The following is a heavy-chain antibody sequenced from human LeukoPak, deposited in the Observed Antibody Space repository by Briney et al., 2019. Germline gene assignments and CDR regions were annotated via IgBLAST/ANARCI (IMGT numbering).Heavy chain of an antibody. J-gene: IGHJ4*02. CDR1: GGSISIYY. D-gene: IGHD6-13*01. Sequence: SETLSLTCTVSGGSISIYYWSWIRQPPGKGLEWIGYIYYSGSTNYNPSLKSRVTISVDTSKNQFSLKLSSVTAADTAVYYCARALTSSSWSRTHYYFDYWGQGTLVTVSS. CDR2: IYYSGST. V-gene: IGHV4-59*01. CDR3: ARALTSSSWSRTHYYFDY.